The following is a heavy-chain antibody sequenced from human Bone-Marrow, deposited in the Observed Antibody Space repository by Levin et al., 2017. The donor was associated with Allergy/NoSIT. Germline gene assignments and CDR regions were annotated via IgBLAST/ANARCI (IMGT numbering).Heavy chain of an antibody. Sequence: LSLPCAASGFTVSSTYMSWVRQAPGKGLEWVSVIYSGGSTYYADSVKGRFTISRDNSKNTLYLQMNSLRAEDTAVYYCAREPKYCSSTSCWGQGTLVTVSS. J-gene: IGHJ4*02. CDR3: AREPKYCSSTSC. D-gene: IGHD2-2*01. CDR2: IYSGGST. CDR1: GFTVSSTY. V-gene: IGHV3-53*01.